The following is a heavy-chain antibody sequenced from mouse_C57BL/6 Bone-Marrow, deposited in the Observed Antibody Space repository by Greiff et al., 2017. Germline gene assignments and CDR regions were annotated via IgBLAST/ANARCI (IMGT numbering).Heavy chain of an antibody. CDR2: INPNNGGT. D-gene: IGHD2-4*01. V-gene: IGHV1-22*01. Sequence: EVQLQQSGPELVKPGASVKMSCKASGYTFTDYNMHWVKQSPGKSLEWIGFINPNNGGTSYNQKFKGKATLTVNKSSSTAYMELRSLTSEASAVYYCASSDCYYGYFEVWGKGTTLTVSS. CDR1: GYTFTDYN. CDR3: ASSDCYYGYFEV. J-gene: IGHJ1*03.